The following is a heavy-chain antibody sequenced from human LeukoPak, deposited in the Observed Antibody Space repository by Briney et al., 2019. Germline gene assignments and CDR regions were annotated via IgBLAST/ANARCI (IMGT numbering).Heavy chain of an antibody. CDR2: TYYSGST. Sequence: SETLSLTCTVSGGSISSYYWSWIRQPPGKGLEWIGYTYYSGSTNYNPSLKSRVIISVDTSKNQFSLKLSSVTAADTAVYYCARHARGTVTRPTTYYFDYWGQGTLVTVSS. CDR1: GGSISSYY. D-gene: IGHD4-17*01. CDR3: ARHARGTVTRPTTYYFDY. J-gene: IGHJ4*02. V-gene: IGHV4-59*08.